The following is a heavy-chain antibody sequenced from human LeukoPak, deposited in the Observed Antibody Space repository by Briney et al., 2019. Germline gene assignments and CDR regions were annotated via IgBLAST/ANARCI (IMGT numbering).Heavy chain of an antibody. CDR3: ARFTTYYYDSSGYDDAFDI. CDR1: GGSFSGYY. D-gene: IGHD3-22*01. J-gene: IGHJ3*02. V-gene: IGHV4-34*01. Sequence: SETLSLTCAVYGGSFSGYYWSRIRQPPGKGLEWIGEINHSGSTNYNPSLKSRVTKSVDTSKNQFSLKLSSVTAADTAVYYCARFTTYYYDSSGYDDAFDIWGQGTMVTVSS. CDR2: INHSGST.